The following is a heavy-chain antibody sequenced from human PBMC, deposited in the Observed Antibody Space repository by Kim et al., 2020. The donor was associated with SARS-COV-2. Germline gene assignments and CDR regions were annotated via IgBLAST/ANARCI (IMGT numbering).Heavy chain of an antibody. CDR3: EASDY. J-gene: IGHJ4*02. Sequence: GGSLRLSCAASGFTFSRYAMSWARQAPGKGLEWVSTISDSGVRTHYADSVKGRFTISRDNSKSTLLLQMNSLRAEDTAVYYCEASDYWGQGSLVTVSS. V-gene: IGHV3-23*01. CDR2: ISDSGVRT. CDR1: GFTFSRYA.